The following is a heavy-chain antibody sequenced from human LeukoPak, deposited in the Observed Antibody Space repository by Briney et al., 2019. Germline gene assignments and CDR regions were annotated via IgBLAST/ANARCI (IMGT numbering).Heavy chain of an antibody. J-gene: IGHJ4*02. V-gene: IGHV1-2*02. Sequence: ASLRVSRTPSLDTFTGYYTQCGPDTPEQRRWSMWWINTNSGGPNYAQKFQGRVTMTRHTSSRTAYMELSRLGSDDTAVYYCARREITMVRRVIISGPSPLDYWGQGTLVTVSS. CDR2: INTNSGGP. CDR3: ARREITMVRRVIISGPSPLDY. D-gene: IGHD3-10*01. CDR1: LDTFTGYY.